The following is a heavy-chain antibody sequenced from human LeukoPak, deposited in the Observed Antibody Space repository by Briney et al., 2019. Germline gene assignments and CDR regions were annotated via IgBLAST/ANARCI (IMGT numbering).Heavy chain of an antibody. V-gene: IGHV3-30-3*01. CDR2: ISYDGDHK. J-gene: IGHJ4*02. Sequence: PGGSLRLSCAASGFTFTDYAIHWVRQAPGKGLEWVAVISYDGDHKYYPDSVKGRFTISRDNSKNTVYLQTNSLKVEDTAVYFCAREYYSGNYYVFDYWGQETLVTVSS. CDR3: AREYYSGNYYVFDY. D-gene: IGHD1-26*01. CDR1: GFTFTDYA.